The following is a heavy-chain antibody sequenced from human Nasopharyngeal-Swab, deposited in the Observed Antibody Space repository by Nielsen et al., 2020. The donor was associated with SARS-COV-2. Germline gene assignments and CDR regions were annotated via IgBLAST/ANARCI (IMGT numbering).Heavy chain of an antibody. Sequence: SVKVSCKASGGTFSSYAISWVRQAPAQGLEWMGGIIPIFGTANYAQKFQGRVTITADKSTSTAYMELSSLRSEDTAVYYCARDRIEITIFGVVYYGMDVWGQGTTVTVSS. CDR2: IIPIFGTA. CDR3: ARDRIEITIFGVVYYGMDV. D-gene: IGHD3-3*01. J-gene: IGHJ6*02. CDR1: GGTFSSYA. V-gene: IGHV1-69*06.